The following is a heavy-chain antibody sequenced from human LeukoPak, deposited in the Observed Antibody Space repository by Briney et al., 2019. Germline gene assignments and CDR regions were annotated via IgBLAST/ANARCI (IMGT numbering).Heavy chain of an antibody. CDR2: INPNSGGT. J-gene: IGHJ4*02. CDR1: GYTLTGYY. Sequence: ASVKVSCKASGYTLTGYYMHWVRQAPGQGLEWMGWINPNSGGTNYAQKFQGRVTMTRDTSISTAYMELSRLRSDDTAVYYCARDQPQYYDSSGYDVWGQGTLVTVSS. V-gene: IGHV1-2*02. CDR3: ARDQPQYYDSSGYDV. D-gene: IGHD3-22*01.